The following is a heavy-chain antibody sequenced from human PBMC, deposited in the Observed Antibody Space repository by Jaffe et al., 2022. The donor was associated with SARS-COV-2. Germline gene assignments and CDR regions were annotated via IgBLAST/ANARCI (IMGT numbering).Heavy chain of an antibody. CDR3: SRSGSQYNNDAFDM. Sequence: EVQLVESGGGLAQPGRSLRLSCTTSGFTFSVYGMSWFRQAPGKGLEWVGFIRSEPHGGTTEYAPSVRGRFTISRDDSKSIAYLQMNSLRTEDTAEYWCSRSGSQYNNDAFDMWGQGTMVTVSS. CDR2: IRSEPHGGTT. CDR1: GFTFSVYG. D-gene: IGHD1-26*01. V-gene: IGHV3-49*03. J-gene: IGHJ3*02.